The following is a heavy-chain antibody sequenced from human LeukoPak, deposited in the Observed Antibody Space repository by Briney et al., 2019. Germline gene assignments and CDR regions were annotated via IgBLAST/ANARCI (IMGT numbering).Heavy chain of an antibody. Sequence: GGSLRLSCAASGFTFSSYGMQWVRQAPGKGLEWVAIIRYDGSNKYYADSVKGRFTISRDNSKNTLYLQMNSLRAEDTAVYYCAKDNFGITAAATYTDYWGQGTLVSVSS. CDR3: AKDNFGITAAATYTDY. CDR1: GFTFSSYG. CDR2: IRYDGSNK. J-gene: IGHJ4*02. D-gene: IGHD6-13*01. V-gene: IGHV3-30*02.